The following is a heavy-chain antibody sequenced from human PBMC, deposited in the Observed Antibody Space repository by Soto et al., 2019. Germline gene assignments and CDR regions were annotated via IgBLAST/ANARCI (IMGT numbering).Heavy chain of an antibody. V-gene: IGHV4-30-4*01. D-gene: IGHD3-22*01. J-gene: IGHJ4*02. CDR3: ARLVYDTRLNYLYFDF. CDR1: GGSISSGDYY. CDR2: IYYSGST. Sequence: TSETLSLTCTVSGGSISSGDYYWSWIRQPPGKGLEWIGYIYYSGSTYYNPSLKSRVTISVDTSKNQFSLKLTSVTAADTAIYFCARLVYDTRLNYLYFDFWGQGALVTVSS.